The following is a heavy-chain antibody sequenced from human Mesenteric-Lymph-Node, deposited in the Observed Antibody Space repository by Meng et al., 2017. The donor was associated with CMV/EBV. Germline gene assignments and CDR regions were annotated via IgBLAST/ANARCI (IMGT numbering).Heavy chain of an antibody. CDR2: IYSGDST. Sequence: SCAASGFTVSSNYMSWVRQAPGKGLGWLSIIYSGDSTYYADSVKGRFIISKDNSKNTLYLQMNSLRPEDTAVYYCARVLSSGWYRIDYWGHGTLVTVSS. CDR1: GFTVSSNY. V-gene: IGHV3-53*05. J-gene: IGHJ4*01. D-gene: IGHD6-19*01. CDR3: ARVLSSGWYRIDY.